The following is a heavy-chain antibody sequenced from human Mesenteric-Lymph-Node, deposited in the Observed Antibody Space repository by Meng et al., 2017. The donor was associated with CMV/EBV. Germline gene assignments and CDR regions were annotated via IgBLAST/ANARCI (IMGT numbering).Heavy chain of an antibody. V-gene: IGHV4-34*01. Sequence: AVYGGSFSGYYWSWIRQPPGKGLEWIGEINHSGSTNYNPSLKSRVTISVDTSKNQFSLKLSSVTAADTAVYYCARGVQLWALPFGYWGQGTLVTVSS. CDR2: INHSGST. J-gene: IGHJ4*02. CDR1: GGSFSGYY. CDR3: ARGVQLWALPFGY. D-gene: IGHD5-18*01.